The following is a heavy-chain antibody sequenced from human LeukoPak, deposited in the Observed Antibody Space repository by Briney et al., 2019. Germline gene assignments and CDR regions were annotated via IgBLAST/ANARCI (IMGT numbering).Heavy chain of an antibody. CDR2: INQDGSEK. CDR1: GLNFRSSW. CDR3: ARAFYSYFDY. J-gene: IGHJ4*02. V-gene: IGHV3-7*03. Sequence: GGSLRLSCAASGLNFRSSWMSWIRQAPGKGLERVANINQDGSEKYYVDSAKGRFTISRDNAKNSLYLQMNSLRVEDTAVYYCARAFYSYFDYWDQGTLVVVST. D-gene: IGHD2/OR15-2a*01.